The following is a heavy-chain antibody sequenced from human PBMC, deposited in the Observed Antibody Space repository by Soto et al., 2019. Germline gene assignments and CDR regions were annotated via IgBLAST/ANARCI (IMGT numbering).Heavy chain of an antibody. CDR1: GYTFTSYD. Sequence: ASVKVSCKASGYTFTSYDINWVRQATGQGLEWMGWMNPNSGNTGYAQKFQGRVTMTRNTSISTAYMELSSLRSEDTAVYYCARGVEPDYGDIRRGDPYYYYYMAVRGKGTTVTVSS. V-gene: IGHV1-8*01. CDR3: ARGVEPDYGDIRRGDPYYYYYMAV. CDR2: MNPNSGNT. D-gene: IGHD4-17*01. J-gene: IGHJ6*03.